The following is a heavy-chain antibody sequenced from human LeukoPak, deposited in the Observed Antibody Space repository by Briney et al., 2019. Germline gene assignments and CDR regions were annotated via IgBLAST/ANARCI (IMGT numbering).Heavy chain of an antibody. CDR1: GGSISSSSYY. CDR3: ARQGDDFWSGYPNWFDP. V-gene: IGHV4-39*01. J-gene: IGHJ5*02. CDR2: IYYSGST. Sequence: SETLSLTCTDSGGSISSSSYYWGWIRQPPGKGLEWIGSIYYSGSTYYNPSLKSRVTISVDTSKNQFSLKLSSVTAADTAVYYCARQGDDFWSGYPNWFDPWGQGTLVTVSS. D-gene: IGHD3-3*01.